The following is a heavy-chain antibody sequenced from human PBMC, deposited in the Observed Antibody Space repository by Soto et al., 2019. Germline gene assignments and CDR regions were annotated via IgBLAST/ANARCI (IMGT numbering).Heavy chain of an antibody. Sequence: EVQLWESGGGFVQPGGSLRLSCAATGFSFAGYALTWVRQAPGKGLEWLSAVSGGGASTYYADSVRGRFSISRGVSGYMIYLQLNRLTPGDAATYFCEKTQLFSGFLGGFDAWGQGTRGPVSS. D-gene: IGHD3-22*01. V-gene: IGHV3-23*01. J-gene: IGHJ4*02. CDR3: EKTQLFSGFLGGFDA. CDR1: GFSFAGYA. CDR2: VSGGGAST.